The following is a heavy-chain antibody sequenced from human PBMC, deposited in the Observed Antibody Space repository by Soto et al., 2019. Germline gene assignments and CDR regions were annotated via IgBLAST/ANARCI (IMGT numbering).Heavy chain of an antibody. CDR1: GFTFSDYY. CDR2: ISSSGSTI. V-gene: IGHV3-11*01. CDR3: AREVLLCFGEFGRNYYFDY. D-gene: IGHD3-10*01. Sequence: PGGSLRLSCAASGFTFSDYYMSWIRQAPGKGLEWVSYISSSGSTIYCADAVKGRFTISRDNAKNSLYLQMNSLRAEDTAVYYCAREVLLCFGEFGRNYYFDYWGQGTLVTVSS. J-gene: IGHJ4*02.